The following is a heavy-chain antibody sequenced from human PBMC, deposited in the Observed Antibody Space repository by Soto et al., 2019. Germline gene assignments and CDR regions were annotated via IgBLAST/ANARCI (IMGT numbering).Heavy chain of an antibody. CDR2: IYPGDSDT. CDR3: ERSGSTSKYWFDP. Sequence: PGESLKISCKGSGYSFTSYWNCWVRQMPGKGLEWMGIIYPGDSDTRYSPSFQGQVTISADKSIGTAYLQWSSLEASDTAMYYCERSGSTSKYWFDPWGQGTLVTDS. D-gene: IGHD6-6*01. CDR1: GYSFTSYW. J-gene: IGHJ5*02. V-gene: IGHV5-51*01.